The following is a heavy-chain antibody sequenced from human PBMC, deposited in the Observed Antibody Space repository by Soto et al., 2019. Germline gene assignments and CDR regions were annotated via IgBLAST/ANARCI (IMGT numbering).Heavy chain of an antibody. CDR2: IRNKIAGGTA. J-gene: IGHJ4*02. V-gene: IGHV3-15*01. CDR1: GFSFSDAW. CDR3: TTEGRD. Sequence: DVQLVESGGGLVKPGASLRLSCVASGFSFSDAWMSWVRQAPGKGLEWIGRIRNKIAGGTADYVAPVKGRFTISRDDSKNTVYLQMNSLKTEDTAVYYCTTEGRDWGQGTLVTVSS.